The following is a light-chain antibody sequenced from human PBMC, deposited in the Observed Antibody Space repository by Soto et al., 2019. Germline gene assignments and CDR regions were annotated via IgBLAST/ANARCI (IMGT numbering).Light chain of an antibody. CDR2: GAS. J-gene: IGKJ1*01. V-gene: IGKV3-15*01. CDR1: QSVSSS. CDR3: QQYNDWWT. Sequence: EMVMTQSPATLSVSPGERATLSCRASQSVSSSLAWYQQKPGQAPRLLIYGASSRATGIPARFSGSGSGTEFTLTIGSLQSEDFALYYCQQYNDWWTFGRGTKVEIK.